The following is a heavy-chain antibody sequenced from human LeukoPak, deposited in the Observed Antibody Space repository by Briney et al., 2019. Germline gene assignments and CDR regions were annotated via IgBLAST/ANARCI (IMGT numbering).Heavy chain of an antibody. J-gene: IGHJ4*02. CDR3: AHYYDSSGYPFDY. CDR1: GGTFSSYA. D-gene: IGHD3-22*01. Sequence: SVKVSCKASGGTFSSYAISWVRQAPGQGLEWMGGIIPIFGTANYAQKFQGRVTITADESTSTAFMELSSLRSEDTAVYYCAHYYDSSGYPFDYWGQGTLVTVSS. CDR2: IIPIFGTA. V-gene: IGHV1-69*13.